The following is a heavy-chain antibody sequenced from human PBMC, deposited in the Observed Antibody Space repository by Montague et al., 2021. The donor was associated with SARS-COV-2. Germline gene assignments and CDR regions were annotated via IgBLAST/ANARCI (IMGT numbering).Heavy chain of an antibody. V-gene: IGHV2-5*01. Sequence: PALVKPTQTLTLTCTFSGFSLRSDDEGVAWIRQSPGQALEWLAVIYWNGDKRYSPSQQRRLTITKDTSENQVVLTMTNMDPVDTATYYCAHRGMIRGLIFDYWGQGTLVTVSS. CDR3: AHRGMIRGLIFDY. J-gene: IGHJ4*02. CDR1: GFSLRSDDEG. CDR2: IYWNGDK. D-gene: IGHD3-10*01.